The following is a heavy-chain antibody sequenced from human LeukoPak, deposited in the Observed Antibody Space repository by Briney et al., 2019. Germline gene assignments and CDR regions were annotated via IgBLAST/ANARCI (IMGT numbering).Heavy chain of an antibody. Sequence: LRLFCAASGFTFSSYAMSWVRQARGKGLEGVSAFRFSVCSTYSAASVKGRFTISRDNSKNTLYLQMNSLRAEYTAVYYRAKDPRWELTGSHYWGQGTLVTVSS. V-gene: IGHV3-23*01. CDR1: GFTFSSYA. D-gene: IGHD1-26*01. CDR2: FRFSVCST. CDR3: AKDPRWELTGSHY. J-gene: IGHJ4*02.